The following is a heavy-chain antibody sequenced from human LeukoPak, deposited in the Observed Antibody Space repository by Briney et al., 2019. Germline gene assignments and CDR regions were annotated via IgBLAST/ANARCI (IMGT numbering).Heavy chain of an antibody. J-gene: IGHJ5*02. V-gene: IGHV4-38-2*02. CDR1: GYFITTGHY. Sequence: SETLSLTCTVSGYFITTGHYWGWARQPPGKGLEWIGSIYEGETTYYNPSLKTRLTISLDTSKNQFSLKLSSVTAADTAVYYCARDQASNWFDPWGQGTLVTVSS. CDR2: IYEGETT. CDR3: ARDQASNWFDP.